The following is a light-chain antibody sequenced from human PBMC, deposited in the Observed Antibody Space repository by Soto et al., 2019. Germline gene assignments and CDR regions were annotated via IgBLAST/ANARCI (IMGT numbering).Light chain of an antibody. V-gene: IGKV3-15*01. CDR3: QQYNNWGT. Sequence: EIVMTQSPATLSVSPGERATLSCRASQSVSSNLAWYQQKPGQAPRLLIYGASTRATGLPARFSGSGSGTEFTLTIRSLQSEDFAVYSCQQYNNWGTFGQGTKVELK. CDR2: GAS. J-gene: IGKJ1*01. CDR1: QSVSSN.